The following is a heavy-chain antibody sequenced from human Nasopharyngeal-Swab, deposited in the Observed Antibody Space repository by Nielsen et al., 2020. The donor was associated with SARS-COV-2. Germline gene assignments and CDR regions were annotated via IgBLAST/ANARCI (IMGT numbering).Heavy chain of an antibody. D-gene: IGHD3-3*01. CDR3: ARDGYDFWSGYLRGTGRYYYYYYMDV. CDR2: IYYSGST. Sequence: WIRQPPGKGLEWIGYIYYSGSTYYNPSPKSRVTISVDTSKNQFSLKLSSVTAADTAVYYCARDGYDFWSGYLRGTGRYYYYYYMDVWGKGTTVTVSS. J-gene: IGHJ6*03. V-gene: IGHV4-30-4*01.